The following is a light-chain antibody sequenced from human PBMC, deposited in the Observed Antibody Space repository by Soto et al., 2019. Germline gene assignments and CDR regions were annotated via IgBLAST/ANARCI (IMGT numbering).Light chain of an antibody. Sequence: EIPMTQSPSSLSASVGDRVTITCRASESISSYLNWYQQRPGKAPKLLIYAASSLQSGVPTRFSGSGSGTDFTLTISNLQPEDLVTYFCQQTYSNSLYTFGQGTTLDIK. J-gene: IGKJ2*01. CDR1: ESISSY. V-gene: IGKV1-39*01. CDR3: QQTYSNSLYT. CDR2: AAS.